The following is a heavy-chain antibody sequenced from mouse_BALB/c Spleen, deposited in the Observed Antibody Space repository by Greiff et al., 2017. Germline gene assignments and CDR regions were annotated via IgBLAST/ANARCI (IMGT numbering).Heavy chain of an antibody. V-gene: IGHV3-2*02. Sequence: DVKLVESGPGLVKPSQSLSLTCTVTGYSITSDYAWNWIRQFPGNKLEWMGYISYSGSTSYNPSLKSRISITRDTSKNQFFLQLNSVTTEDTATYYCASYGAYWGQGTLVTVSA. CDR3: ASYGAY. J-gene: IGHJ3*01. CDR2: ISYSGST. CDR1: GYSITSDYA. D-gene: IGHD1-1*02.